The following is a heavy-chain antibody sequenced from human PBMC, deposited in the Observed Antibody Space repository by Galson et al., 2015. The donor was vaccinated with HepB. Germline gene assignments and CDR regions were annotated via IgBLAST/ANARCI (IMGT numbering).Heavy chain of an antibody. V-gene: IGHV1-8*01. Sequence: SVKVSCKASGYTFTSYDINWVRQATGQGLEWMGWMNPNSGNTGYAQKFQGRVTMTRNTSISTAYMELSSLRSEDTAVYYCARGRWLLYYYYMDVWGKGTTVTVSS. CDR3: ARGRWLLYYYYMDV. D-gene: IGHD5-18*01. J-gene: IGHJ6*03. CDR1: GYTFTSYD. CDR2: MNPNSGNT.